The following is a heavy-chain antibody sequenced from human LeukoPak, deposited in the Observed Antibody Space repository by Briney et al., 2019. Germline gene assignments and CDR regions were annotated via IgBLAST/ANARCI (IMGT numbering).Heavy chain of an antibody. Sequence: SETLSLTCTVSGGSISSSSYYWGWIRQPPGKGLEWIGSIYYSGSTYYNPSLKSRVTISVDTSKNQFSLKLSSVTAADTAVYYCARLRAKGDIVATRLDYWGQGTLVTVSS. CDR3: ARLRAKGDIVATRLDY. J-gene: IGHJ4*02. V-gene: IGHV4-39*01. CDR2: IYYSGST. D-gene: IGHD5-12*01. CDR1: GGSISSSSYY.